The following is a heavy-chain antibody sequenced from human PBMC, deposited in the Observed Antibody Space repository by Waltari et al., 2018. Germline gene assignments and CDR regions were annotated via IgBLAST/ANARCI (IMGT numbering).Heavy chain of an antibody. Sequence: QVQLVQSGAEVKKPGSSVKVSCKASGRTFSSYAISWVRQAPGQGLEWMGGIIPIFGTANYAQKFQGRVTITADESTSTAYMELSSLRSEDTAVYYCATPGYCSSTSCYTLDYWGQGTLVTVSS. CDR3: ATPGYCSSTSCYTLDY. CDR2: IIPIFGTA. CDR1: GRTFSSYA. D-gene: IGHD2-2*02. V-gene: IGHV1-69*12. J-gene: IGHJ4*02.